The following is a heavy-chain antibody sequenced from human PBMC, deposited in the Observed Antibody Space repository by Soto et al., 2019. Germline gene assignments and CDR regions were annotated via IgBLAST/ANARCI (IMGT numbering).Heavy chain of an antibody. V-gene: IGHV3-23*01. CDR1: GFTFDNNA. Sequence: EQLLESGGGSVQPGGSLRLSCAGSGFTFDNNAINWVRQAPGKGLQWLSVIGGNGGSKYHADSVKDRFTISRDNSVNTVYLQLSSLTADDTAVYYCAREGGAYSYGYPRFDSWGQGTLVTVSS. CDR2: IGGNGGSK. D-gene: IGHD5-18*01. CDR3: AREGGAYSYGYPRFDS. J-gene: IGHJ4*02.